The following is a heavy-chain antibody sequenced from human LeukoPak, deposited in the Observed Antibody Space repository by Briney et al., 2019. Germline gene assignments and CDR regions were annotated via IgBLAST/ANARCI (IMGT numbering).Heavy chain of an antibody. V-gene: IGHV1-24*01. CDR3: AADRAEFDSSGYALDY. Sequence: ASVKVSCKGSGYSLTELSMHRVRQAPGKGREWMGGFDPEDGETLYAEKFQGRVTMTEDASTDTAYMELSSLRSEDTAVYYCAADRAEFDSSGYALDYWGQGTLVTVSS. CDR1: GYSLTELS. D-gene: IGHD3-22*01. CDR2: FDPEDGET. J-gene: IGHJ4*02.